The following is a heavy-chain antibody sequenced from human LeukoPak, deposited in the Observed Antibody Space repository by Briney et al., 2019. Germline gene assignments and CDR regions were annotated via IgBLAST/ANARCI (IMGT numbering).Heavy chain of an antibody. Sequence: GGSLRLSCAASGFTFSSYGMHWVRQAPGKGLEWVAFIRYDGSNKYYADSVKGRFTISRDNSKNTLYLQMNSLRAEDTAVYYCAKASSDSSVPWGYFDYWGQGTLVTVSS. CDR3: AKASSDSSVPWGYFDY. CDR1: GFTFSSYG. J-gene: IGHJ4*02. CDR2: IRYDGSNK. V-gene: IGHV3-30*02. D-gene: IGHD3-22*01.